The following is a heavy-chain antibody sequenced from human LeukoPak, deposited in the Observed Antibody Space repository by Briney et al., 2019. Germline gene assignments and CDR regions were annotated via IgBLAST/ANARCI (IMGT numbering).Heavy chain of an antibody. J-gene: IGHJ4*02. CDR3: ARALYWSSWTLVFDY. D-gene: IGHD6-13*01. Sequence: KPSETLSLTCTVSGGSIGSGSYYWSWIRQHAGKELEWIGHIYTSGTSNYNPSLRSRVTISLDTSKNQFSLKLNSVTAADTAVYYCARALYWSSWTLVFDYWGQGTLVTVSS. CDR1: GGSIGSGSYY. V-gene: IGHV4-61*09. CDR2: IYTSGTS.